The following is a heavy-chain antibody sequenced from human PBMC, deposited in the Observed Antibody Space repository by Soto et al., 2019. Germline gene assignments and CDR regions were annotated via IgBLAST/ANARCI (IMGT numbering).Heavy chain of an antibody. CDR2: MNPNSGNT. Sequence: ASVKVCWEACGYALTSCDMNWVRQATRQGLEWMGWMNPNSGNTGYAQKFQGRVTMTRNTSISTAYMELSSLRSEDTAVYYCARDRTHYSSKGGFDHSGQGTLVTVSS. CDR1: GYALTSCD. D-gene: IGHD6-13*01. V-gene: IGHV1-8*01. J-gene: IGHJ4*02. CDR3: ARDRTHYSSKGGFDH.